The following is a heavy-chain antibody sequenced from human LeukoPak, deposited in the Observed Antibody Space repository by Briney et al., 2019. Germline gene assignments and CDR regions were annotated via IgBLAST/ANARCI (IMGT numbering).Heavy chain of an antibody. CDR1: GFTFSSYA. CDR3: AGEDIPMVLSLDH. CDR2: ISGGGDNT. D-gene: IGHD3-10*01. J-gene: IGHJ4*02. Sequence: GGSLRLSCAASGFTFSSYAMSWVRQAPGKGLEWVSAISGGGDNTYYADSVRGRFTVSRDNSKNTLYVQMTSLRAEDTAVYYCAGEDIPMVLSLDHWGQGTLVTVSS. V-gene: IGHV3-23*01.